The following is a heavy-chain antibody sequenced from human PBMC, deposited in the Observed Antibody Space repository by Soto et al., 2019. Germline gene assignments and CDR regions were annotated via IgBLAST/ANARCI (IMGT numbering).Heavy chain of an antibody. J-gene: IGHJ4*02. CDR1: GASINNSY. CDR3: ARGSSRWDY. Sequence: SETLSLTCTVSGASINNSYLSWIRQPAGNGLEWIGRIYSGGRNNYNPSLKSRVTMSVDTSKNQFSLRLSSVTAADTAMYYCARGSSRWDYWGQGTLVTVYS. CDR2: IYSGGRN. D-gene: IGHD6-13*01. V-gene: IGHV4-4*07.